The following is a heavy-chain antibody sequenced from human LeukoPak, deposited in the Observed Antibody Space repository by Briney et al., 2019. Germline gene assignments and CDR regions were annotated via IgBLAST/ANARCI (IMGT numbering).Heavy chain of an antibody. J-gene: IGHJ4*02. Sequence: GGSLRLSCAASGFTFSSYSMNWVRQGPGKGLEWVSSISSSSSYIYYADSVKGRFTISRDNAKNSLYLQMNSLRAEDTAVYYCARVGSGLGYCSGGSCYENDDYWGQGTLVTVSS. D-gene: IGHD2-15*01. CDR1: GFTFSSYS. CDR3: ARVGSGLGYCSGGSCYENDDY. CDR2: ISSSSSYI. V-gene: IGHV3-21*01.